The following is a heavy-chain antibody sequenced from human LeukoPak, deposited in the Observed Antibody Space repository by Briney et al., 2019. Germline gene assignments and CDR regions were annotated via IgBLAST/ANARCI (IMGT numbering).Heavy chain of an antibody. D-gene: IGHD3-22*01. V-gene: IGHV2-5*01. CDR2: MYWNDDK. CDR1: GFSLSTTGVG. CDR3: VRGDYYFDNGGHWRYYFDF. Sequence: ESGPTLVNPTQTLTLTCTFSGFSLSTTGVGVGWIRQPPGKALEWLAIMYWNDDKRYSPSLKNRLSFSKDTSKNQVVLTMTSMDPVDTATYYCVRGDYYFDNGGHWRYYFDFWGQGTLVTVSS. J-gene: IGHJ4*02.